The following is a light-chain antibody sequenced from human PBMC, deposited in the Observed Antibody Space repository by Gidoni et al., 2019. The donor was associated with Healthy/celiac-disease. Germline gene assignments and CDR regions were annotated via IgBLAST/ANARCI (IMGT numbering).Light chain of an antibody. V-gene: IGKV3-15*01. CDR1: QSVSSS. J-gene: IGKJ3*01. Sequence: EIVMTQYPATLSVSPGERATLSCRASQSVSSSLAWYQQKPGPAPRLLIFGASTRATGIPARFSGSGSGTEFTLTISSLQSEDFAVYYCQQYNNWPRGFTFGPGTKVDIK. CDR3: QQYNNWPRGFT. CDR2: GAS.